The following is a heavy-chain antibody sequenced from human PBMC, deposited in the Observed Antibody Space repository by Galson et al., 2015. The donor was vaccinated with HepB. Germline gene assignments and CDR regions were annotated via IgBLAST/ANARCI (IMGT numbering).Heavy chain of an antibody. V-gene: IGHV3-7*01. Sequence: SLRLACAASGFIFSSYWMTWVRQAPGKGLVRVADIKEDGSEIYYVDSVKGRFTISRDNAKNPLYLQMKSLRVEDTAVYYCTRGWAFLDSWGQGTLATVSS. J-gene: IGHJ4*02. D-gene: IGHD1-26*01. CDR3: TRGWAFLDS. CDR1: GFIFSSYW. CDR2: IKEDGSEI.